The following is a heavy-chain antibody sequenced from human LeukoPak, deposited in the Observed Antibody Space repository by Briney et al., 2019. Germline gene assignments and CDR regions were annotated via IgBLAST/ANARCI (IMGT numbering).Heavy chain of an antibody. CDR3: ARTYCSSTSCYIREVGEYFQH. D-gene: IGHD2-2*02. J-gene: IGHJ1*01. CDR1: GGPFSSYA. V-gene: IGHV1-69*01. Sequence: GSSVKVSFKASGGPFSSYAISWVRPAPGQGLEWMGGIIPIFGTANYAQKFQGRVTITADESTSTAYMELSSLRSEDTAVYYCARTYCSSTSCYIREVGEYFQHWGQGTLVTVSS. CDR2: IIPIFGTA.